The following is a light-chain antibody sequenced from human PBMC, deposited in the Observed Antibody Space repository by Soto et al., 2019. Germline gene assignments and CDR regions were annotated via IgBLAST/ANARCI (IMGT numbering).Light chain of an antibody. J-gene: IGKJ3*01. CDR3: QQYGTSPGFFT. Sequence: EIVMTQSPATLSVSPGERATLSCRASQSVSSNLAWYQQKPGQAPRLLIYGASTRATGIPARFSGSGSGTEFTLTISSLQSEDFAVYYCQQYGTSPGFFTFGPGTKVDIK. CDR2: GAS. CDR1: QSVSSN. V-gene: IGKV3D-15*01.